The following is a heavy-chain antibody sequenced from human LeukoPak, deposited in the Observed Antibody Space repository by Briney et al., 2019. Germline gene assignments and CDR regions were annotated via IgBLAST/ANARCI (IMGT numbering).Heavy chain of an antibody. D-gene: IGHD3-22*01. CDR2: IYTSGGST. J-gene: IGHJ4*02. Sequence: PGGSMRLSCAASGFTFSSYAMSWVRQAPGKGLEWVSGIYTSGGSTAYADSVKGRFTISRDNPRNTLCMQMNSLRAEDTALYYCAIMHPYYDGNGYWVQWGQGTLVTVSS. CDR1: GFTFSSYA. V-gene: IGHV3-23*01. CDR3: AIMHPYYDGNGYWVQ.